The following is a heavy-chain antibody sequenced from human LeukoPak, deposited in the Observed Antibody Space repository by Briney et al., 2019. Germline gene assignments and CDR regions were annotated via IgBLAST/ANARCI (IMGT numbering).Heavy chain of an antibody. D-gene: IGHD2-15*01. CDR2: INSRGSAI. Sequence: GGSLRLSCAASRFTFSNYEMNWVRQAPGKGLEWVSYINSRGSAIYYADSVKGRFTISRDNSKNTLYLQMNSLRAEDTAVYYCAKSGLNRFDYWGQGTLVTVSS. V-gene: IGHV3-48*03. CDR1: RFTFSNYE. CDR3: AKSGLNRFDY. J-gene: IGHJ4*02.